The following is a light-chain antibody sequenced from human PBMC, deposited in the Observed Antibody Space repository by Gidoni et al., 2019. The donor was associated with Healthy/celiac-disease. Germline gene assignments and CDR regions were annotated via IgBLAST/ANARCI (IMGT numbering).Light chain of an antibody. CDR3: QQSYSTPFT. V-gene: IGKV1-39*01. CDR2: AAS. Sequence: DIQMTQSPSSLSASVGDRVTITCLASQSISSYLNWYQQKPGKDPKLLIYAASSLQSGVPSRFSGSGSGTDFTLTISSLQPEDFATYYCQQSYSTPFTFGPGTKVDIK. CDR1: QSISSY. J-gene: IGKJ3*01.